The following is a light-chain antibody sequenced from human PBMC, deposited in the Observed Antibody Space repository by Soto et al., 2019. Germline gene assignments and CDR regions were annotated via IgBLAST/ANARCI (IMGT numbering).Light chain of an antibody. J-gene: IGLJ1*01. CDR1: SSDVGHSNF. V-gene: IGLV2-8*01. CDR3: NAQADNGKHV. Sequence: QSALTQPPSASGSPGQSVTISCTGSSSDVGHSNFVSWYQQHPGKCPKLIIYEVSKRPSGVSDRFSGSKSGNTACLSVSGLQDEDEADYFCNAQADNGKHVFGTGTKLTVL. CDR2: EVS.